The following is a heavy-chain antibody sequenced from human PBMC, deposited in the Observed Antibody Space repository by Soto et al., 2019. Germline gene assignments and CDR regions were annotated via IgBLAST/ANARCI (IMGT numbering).Heavy chain of an antibody. D-gene: IGHD2-2*01. CDR3: ARDCSSTSCPRPGY. CDR2: IGGSGDDT. CDR1: GFTFSSCA. J-gene: IGHJ4*02. V-gene: IGHV3-23*01. Sequence: PGGSLRLSCAASGFTFSSCAMSWVRQAPGKGLEWVSGIGGSGDDTEYTDSVKGRFTISRDNSKNTLYLQMNSLRAEDTALYYCARDCSSTSCPRPGYWGQGTLVTVSS.